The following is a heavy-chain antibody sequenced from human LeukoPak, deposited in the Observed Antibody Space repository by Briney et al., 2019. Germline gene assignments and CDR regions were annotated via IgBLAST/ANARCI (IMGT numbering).Heavy chain of an antibody. CDR2: INSYNGDT. CDR1: GYTFSSHG. V-gene: IGHV1-18*01. J-gene: IGHJ4*02. CDR3: ARDGMPRGYYYGLPND. Sequence: ASVKVSCKASGYTFSSHGINWVRQAPGQGLEWMGWINSYNGDTNSAQKFQGRVTLTTDTSTNTAHMELRSLRSDDTAVYYCARDGMPRGYYYGLPNDWGQGTLVTVSS. D-gene: IGHD3-22*01.